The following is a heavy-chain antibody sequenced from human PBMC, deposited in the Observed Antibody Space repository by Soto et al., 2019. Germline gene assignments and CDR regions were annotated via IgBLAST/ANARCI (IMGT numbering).Heavy chain of an antibody. D-gene: IGHD3-9*01. CDR2: ISAYDGYT. CDR3: ARGGYYDTRCSRNYHYNGTNV. J-gene: IGHJ6*02. CDR1: GYTFTSYG. V-gene: IGHV1-18*01. Sequence: QVQLVQSGAEVKKPGASVKVSCKASGYTFTSYGINWVRQAPGQGLEWLGWISAYDGYTTYAQILQGTFFMNTDTATTTAYMEVRSLRSDDTAPYFCARGGYYDTRCSRNYHYNGTNVWGQGTTVTFSS.